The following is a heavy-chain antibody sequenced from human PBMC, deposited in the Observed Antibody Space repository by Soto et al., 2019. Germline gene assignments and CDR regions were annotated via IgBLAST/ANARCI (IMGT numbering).Heavy chain of an antibody. CDR1: GFSVTNNY. V-gene: IGHV3-53*01. J-gene: IGHJ4*02. CDR3: AGEHDYGDPGYFDY. D-gene: IGHD4-17*01. Sequence: GGSLRLSCAASGFSVTNNYMSWVRQAPGKGLEWVSVIYNVGTAYYADSVKGRFTISRDNSKNTLYLQMNSLRAEDTAVYYCAGEHDYGDPGYFDYWGQGTLVTVSS. CDR2: IYNVGTA.